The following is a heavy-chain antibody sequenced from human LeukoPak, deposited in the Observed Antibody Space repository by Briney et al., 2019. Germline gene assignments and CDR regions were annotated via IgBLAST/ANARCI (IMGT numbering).Heavy chain of an antibody. V-gene: IGHV1-2*02. CDR2: INPNSGGT. Sequence: ASVKVSCKASGYTLTGYYMHWVRQAPGQGLEWMGWINPNSGGTNYAQKFQGRVTMTRDTSISTAYMELSRLRSDDTAVYYCARGTIAAAGSFDYWGQGTLVTVSS. CDR3: ARGTIAAAGSFDY. D-gene: IGHD6-13*01. CDR1: GYTLTGYY. J-gene: IGHJ4*02.